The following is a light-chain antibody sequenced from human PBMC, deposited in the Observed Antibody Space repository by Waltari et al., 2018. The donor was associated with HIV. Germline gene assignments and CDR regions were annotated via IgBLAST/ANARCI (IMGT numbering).Light chain of an antibody. CDR2: EVY. CDR1: TRDFDTFNF. CDR3: SSYSARGFVA. Sequence: HSALTQPASVSGSPGQSITLSCPGPTRDFDTFNFVSWYQQSPGRAPKLIIFEVYSRPSGVSERFSGSKSGDTASLTISALRAEDEADYFCSSYSARGFVAFGGGTKVTVL. J-gene: IGLJ3*02. V-gene: IGLV2-14*01.